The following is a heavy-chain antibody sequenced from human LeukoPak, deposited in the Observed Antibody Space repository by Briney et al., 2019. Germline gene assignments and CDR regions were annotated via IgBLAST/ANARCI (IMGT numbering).Heavy chain of an antibody. Sequence: ASVKVSCKASGYTFTSYGINWVRQAPGQGLEWMGGIIPIFGTSNYAQKFQGRVTITADDSTSTAYMELSSLRSDDTAVYYCARSQPSTYYVSGDHGDFYYYMDVWGKGTTVTISS. CDR1: GYTFTSYG. CDR3: ARSQPSTYYVSGDHGDFYYYMDV. D-gene: IGHD3-10*01. J-gene: IGHJ6*03. V-gene: IGHV1-69*13. CDR2: IIPIFGTS.